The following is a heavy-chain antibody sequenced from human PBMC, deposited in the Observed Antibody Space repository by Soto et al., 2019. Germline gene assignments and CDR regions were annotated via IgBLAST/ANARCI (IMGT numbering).Heavy chain of an antibody. Sequence: EVQLVESGGGLVQPGRSLRLSCAASGITFYEYAMHWVRQAPGKGLEWVSGISWDKGNIGYSDSVKGRFTISRANAKNSMYLQMNSLRTEDTALYYCAKDFYGDYRFGYFDLWGRGTRVTVSS. CDR3: AKDFYGDYRFGYFDL. CDR1: GITFYEYA. V-gene: IGHV3-9*01. D-gene: IGHD4-17*01. CDR2: ISWDKGNI. J-gene: IGHJ2*01.